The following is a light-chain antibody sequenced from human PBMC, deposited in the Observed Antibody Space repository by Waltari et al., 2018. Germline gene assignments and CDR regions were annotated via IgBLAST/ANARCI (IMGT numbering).Light chain of an antibody. J-gene: IGKJ1*01. CDR2: GAS. CDR3: QQYNDWPPWT. CDR1: QSVTSN. V-gene: IGKV3-15*01. Sequence: IVMPPSPASLSLSPGERATLSCTASQSVTSNLAWYPQKPGQAPRPLIYGASTRAAGSPVRFRGSGSGTEFTLTVSGLQSEECTMYYGQQYNDWPPWTFGQGTKVEIK.